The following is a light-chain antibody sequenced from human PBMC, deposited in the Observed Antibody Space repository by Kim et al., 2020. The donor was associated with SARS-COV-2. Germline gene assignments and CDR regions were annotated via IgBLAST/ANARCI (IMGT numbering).Light chain of an antibody. CDR3: HQYYRFYT. J-gene: IGKJ2*01. CDR2: KAS. Sequence: RSASLGDRVTITCRASQNIDTSLAWFQQKSGKAPKLLIYKASTLENGVPSRFSGSGSGTEFTLTISSLQPDDFATYFCHQYYRFYTFGQGTKLEI. V-gene: IGKV1-5*03. CDR1: QNIDTS.